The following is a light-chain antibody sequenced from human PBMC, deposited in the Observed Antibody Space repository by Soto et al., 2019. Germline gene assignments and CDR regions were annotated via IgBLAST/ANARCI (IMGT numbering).Light chain of an antibody. Sequence: DIQMTQSPSTLSASVGHRVTITCRASQTISTWLAWYQQKPGKAPKLLIYDASSLQSGVPSRFSGSGSGTEFTLTISSLQPGDFATYYCQQYNSYWTFGQGTKVDIK. J-gene: IGKJ1*01. CDR2: DAS. CDR3: QQYNSYWT. V-gene: IGKV1-5*01. CDR1: QTISTW.